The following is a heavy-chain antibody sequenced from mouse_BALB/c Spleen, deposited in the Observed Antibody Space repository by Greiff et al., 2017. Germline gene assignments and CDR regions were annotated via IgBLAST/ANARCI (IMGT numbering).Heavy chain of an antibody. CDR3: ARREGNYLAWFAY. D-gene: IGHD2-1*01. CDR2: INPSTGYT. CDR1: GYTFTSYW. V-gene: IGHV1-7*01. J-gene: IGHJ3*01. Sequence: VQLQQSGAELAKPGASVKMSCKASGYTFTSYWMHWVKQRPGQGLEWIGCINPSTGYTEYNQKFKDKATLTADKSSSTAYMQLSSLTSEDSAVYYCARREGNYLAWFAYWGQGTLVTVSA.